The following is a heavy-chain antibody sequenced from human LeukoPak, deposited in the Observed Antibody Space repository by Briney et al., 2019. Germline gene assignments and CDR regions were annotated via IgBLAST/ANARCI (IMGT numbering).Heavy chain of an antibody. CDR1: GFTFSNAW. CDR3: SRSRRVKCGGDCYLFDY. Sequence: GGSLRLSCAASGFTFSNAWMNWVRQAPGKGLEWVGRIKSKTDGGTTDYAAPVKGRFTITRDDSQNTLYLQMNSLKTEDTAVYYCSRSRRVKCGGDCYLFDYWGQGTLVTVSS. CDR2: IKSKTDGGTT. V-gene: IGHV3-15*07. J-gene: IGHJ4*02. D-gene: IGHD2-21*02.